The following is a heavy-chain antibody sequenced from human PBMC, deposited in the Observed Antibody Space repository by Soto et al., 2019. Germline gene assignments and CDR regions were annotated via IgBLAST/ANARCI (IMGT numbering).Heavy chain of an antibody. CDR2: FNPNSGDT. D-gene: IGHD6-19*01. Sequence: ASVKVSCKASGYIFTAYSMHWVRQAPGQGLEWVGWFNPNSGDTIYAQKFQGRVTLTGDTSISTAYMELYSLTSDETAVYYCAREASAVISLDYWGQGTLVTVSS. CDR1: GYIFTAYS. V-gene: IGHV1-2*02. CDR3: AREASAVISLDY. J-gene: IGHJ4*02.